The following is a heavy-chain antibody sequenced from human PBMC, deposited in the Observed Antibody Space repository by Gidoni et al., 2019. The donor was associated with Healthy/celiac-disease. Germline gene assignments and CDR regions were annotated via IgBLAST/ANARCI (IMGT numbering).Heavy chain of an antibody. D-gene: IGHD6-19*01. CDR3: ARDKQWLDAFDI. CDR2: ISSSSSYI. Sequence: EVQRVESGGGLVKPGGSLRLSCAASGFTFSSYRMNWVRQAPGKGLEWVSSISSSSSYIYYADSVKGRFTISRDNAKNSLYLQMNSLRAEDTAVYYCARDKQWLDAFDIWGQGTMVTVSS. J-gene: IGHJ3*02. V-gene: IGHV3-21*01. CDR1: GFTFSSYR.